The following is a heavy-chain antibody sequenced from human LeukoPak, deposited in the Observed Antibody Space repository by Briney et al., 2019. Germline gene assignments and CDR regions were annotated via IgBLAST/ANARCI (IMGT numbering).Heavy chain of an antibody. CDR1: GYRFTTFW. V-gene: IGHV5-51*01. CDR3: ARGCSSTTCYHNFDY. Sequence: GESLKTSCKGPGYRFTTFWVGWGRQMPGKGLEWMGSFYPGESNTRYSPSFQGQVTISADKSNSTAYLQWSSLKAENTAMYYCARGCSSTTCYHNFDYWGQGTLVTVSS. D-gene: IGHD2-2*01. J-gene: IGHJ4*02. CDR2: FYPGESNT.